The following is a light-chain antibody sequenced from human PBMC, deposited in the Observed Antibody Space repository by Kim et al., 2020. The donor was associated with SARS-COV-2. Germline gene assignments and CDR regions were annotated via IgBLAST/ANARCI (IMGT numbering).Light chain of an antibody. CDR2: GAS. J-gene: IGKJ5*01. V-gene: IGKV3-20*01. CDR3: QQYGRSPTT. CDR1: QSVSSSY. Sequence: SPGERAILSCRASQSVSSSYLAWYQHKPGQSPRLLIHGASSRATGVPDRFRGGGSGTDFTLTITRLEPEDFAVYYCQQYGRSPTTLGLGTRLEI.